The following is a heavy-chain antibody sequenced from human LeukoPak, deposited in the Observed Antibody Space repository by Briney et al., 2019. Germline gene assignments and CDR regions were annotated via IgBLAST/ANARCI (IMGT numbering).Heavy chain of an antibody. CDR1: GFTFSSYG. CDR2: ISGSGGST. J-gene: IGHJ4*02. CDR3: ASWAGAADGFSGPFDY. V-gene: IGHV3-23*01. Sequence: GGSLRLSCAASGFTFSSYGMSWVRQAPGKGLEWVSAISGSGGSTYYADSVKGRFTISRDNSKNSLYLQMNSLRAEDTAIYYCASWAGAADGFSGPFDYWGQGTLVTVSS. D-gene: IGHD6-13*01.